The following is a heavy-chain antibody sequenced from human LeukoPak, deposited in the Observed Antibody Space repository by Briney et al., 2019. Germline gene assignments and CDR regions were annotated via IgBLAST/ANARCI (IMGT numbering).Heavy chain of an antibody. D-gene: IGHD3-10*01. CDR1: GFPFTNAW. CDR3: ATQGLWFWEFGWFDP. Sequence: TGGSLRLSCAASGFPFTNAWMTWVRQAPGKGLEWVARIKSETDGGTKEYAAPVKGRFTISRDDSKTTLYLEMNSLKTEDTALYYCATQGLWFWEFGWFDPWGQGTLVIVSS. CDR2: IKSETDGGTK. J-gene: IGHJ5*02. V-gene: IGHV3-15*01.